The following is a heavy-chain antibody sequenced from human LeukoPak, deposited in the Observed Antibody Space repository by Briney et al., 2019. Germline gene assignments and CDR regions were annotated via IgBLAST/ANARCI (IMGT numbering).Heavy chain of an antibody. CDR2: IVPIFDTA. CDR1: GGTFSNSI. J-gene: IGHJ4*02. D-gene: IGHD1-26*01. CDR3: AREWGSSGSYFDC. Sequence: SVKVSCKASGGTFSNSIISWVRQAPGQGLEWMGRIVPIFDTANYAQKFQDRVTITADESTSTAYMELSSLRSDDTAVYYCAREWGSSGSYFDCWGPGTLVTVSS. V-gene: IGHV1-69*15.